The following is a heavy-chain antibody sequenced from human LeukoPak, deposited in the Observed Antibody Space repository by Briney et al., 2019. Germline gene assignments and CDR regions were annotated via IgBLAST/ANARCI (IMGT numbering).Heavy chain of an antibody. Sequence: PGGSLRLSCAASGFTFSSYAMSWVRQAPGKGLEWVSAISGSGGSTYYADSVKGRFTISRDNSKNTLYLQMNSLRAEDTAVYYCAKGSLKTAALPRARPPGDWYFDLWGRGTLVTVSS. CDR3: AKGSLKTAALPRARPPGDWYFDL. D-gene: IGHD6-13*01. V-gene: IGHV3-23*01. J-gene: IGHJ2*01. CDR2: ISGSGGST. CDR1: GFTFSSYA.